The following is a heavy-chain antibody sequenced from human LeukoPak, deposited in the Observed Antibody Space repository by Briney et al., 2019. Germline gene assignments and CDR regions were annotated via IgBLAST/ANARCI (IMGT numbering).Heavy chain of an antibody. CDR3: ARMSGYFDLDPAGYFDY. J-gene: IGHJ4*02. Sequence: GASVKVSCKSSGYTFNTYGITWVRQAPGQGLEWMGWISPYNGNTNYAQKLQGRVTMTTDTSTSTAYMDLRSLRSDDSAVYYCARMSGYFDLDPAGYFDYWGQGTLVTVSS. CDR1: GYTFNTYG. CDR2: ISPYNGNT. D-gene: IGHD3-9*01. V-gene: IGHV1-18*01.